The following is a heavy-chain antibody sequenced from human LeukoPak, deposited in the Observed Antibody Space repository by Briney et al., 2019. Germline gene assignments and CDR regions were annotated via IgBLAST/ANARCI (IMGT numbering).Heavy chain of an antibody. J-gene: IGHJ6*03. Sequence: SQTLSLTCTVSGGSISSGGYYWNWIRQHPGKGLEWIGYIYRSGNTDYNPSLKSRVTISVDTSKNQFSLKLSSVTAADTAVYYCARFPVYYYYMDVWGKGTTVTVSS. CDR1: GGSISSGGYY. CDR3: ARFPVYYYYMDV. V-gene: IGHV4-31*03. CDR2: IYRSGNT.